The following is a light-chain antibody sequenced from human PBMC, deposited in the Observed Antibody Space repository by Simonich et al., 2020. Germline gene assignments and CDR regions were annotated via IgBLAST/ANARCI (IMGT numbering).Light chain of an antibody. J-gene: IGLJ2*01. Sequence: QSALTQPPSASGSPGQPVTISCTGTSSDVGGYHYVSLYQQHPAKAPKLMIYEVRTQPSGVPDRFSGSKSGNTASLTVSGLQAEDEADYYCSSYAGGNNLVFGGGTKLTVL. CDR2: EVR. CDR1: SSDVGGYHY. V-gene: IGLV2-8*01. CDR3: SSYAGGNNLV.